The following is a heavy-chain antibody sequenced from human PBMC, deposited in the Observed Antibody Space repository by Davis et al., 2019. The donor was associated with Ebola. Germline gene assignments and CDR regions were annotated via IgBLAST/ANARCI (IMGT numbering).Heavy chain of an antibody. V-gene: IGHV1-2*02. CDR1: GYLFTGYY. CDR2: LNPHTGDT. CDR3: AKDRIDNNSSESFFDY. D-gene: IGHD2/OR15-2a*01. Sequence: ASVKVSCKASGYLFTGYYIQWMRQAPGQGLEWMRWLNPHTGDTKYAQKFQGRVTMTRDTSINKAYMELTRLTSDDTAVYYCAKDRIDNNSSESFFDYWGQGSLVTVSS. J-gene: IGHJ4*02.